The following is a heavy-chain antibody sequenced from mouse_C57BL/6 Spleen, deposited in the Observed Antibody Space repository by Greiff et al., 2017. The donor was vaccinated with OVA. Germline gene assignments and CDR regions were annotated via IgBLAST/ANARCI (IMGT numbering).Heavy chain of an antibody. D-gene: IGHD3-2*02. J-gene: IGHJ2*01. Sequence: VQLQQSGPELVKPGASVKISCKASGYSFTGYYMNWVKQSPEKSLEWIGEINPSTGGTTYNQKFKAKATLTVDKSSSTAYMQLKSLTSDDSAVYYCSRSGGSSGYLDYWGQGTTLTVSS. CDR3: SRSGGSSGYLDY. CDR1: GYSFTGYY. V-gene: IGHV1-42*01. CDR2: INPSTGGT.